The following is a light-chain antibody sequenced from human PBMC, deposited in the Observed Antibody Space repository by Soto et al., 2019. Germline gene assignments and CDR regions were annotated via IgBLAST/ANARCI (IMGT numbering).Light chain of an antibody. CDR2: EVS. V-gene: IGLV2-14*01. Sequence: QSALTQPASVSGSPGQSVSISFGGTSSDVGAYNYVSWYQQHPGKAPKLLLSEVSNRPSGVSDRFFGSKSGNTASLTISGLQAEDEADYYCSSLTTRFTYVFGTGTKVTVL. CDR3: SSLTTRFTYV. J-gene: IGLJ1*01. CDR1: SSDVGAYNY.